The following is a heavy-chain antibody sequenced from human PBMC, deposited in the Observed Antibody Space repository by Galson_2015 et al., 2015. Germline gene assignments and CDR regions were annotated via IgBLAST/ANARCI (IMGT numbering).Heavy chain of an antibody. D-gene: IGHD3-16*01. CDR1: GYTFTSYY. CDR2: INPSGGST. CDR3: ARDQNQGRRRGGGPPGRY. Sequence: SVKVSCKASGYTFTSYYMHWVRRAPGQGLEWMGIINPSGGSTSYAQKFQGRVTMTRDTSTSTVYMELSSLRSEDTAVYYCARDQNQGRRRGGGPPGRYWGQGTLVTVSS. V-gene: IGHV1-46*01. J-gene: IGHJ4*02.